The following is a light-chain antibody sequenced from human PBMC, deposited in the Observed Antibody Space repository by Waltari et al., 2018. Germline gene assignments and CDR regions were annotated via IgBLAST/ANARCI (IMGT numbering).Light chain of an antibody. CDR2: EVT. Sequence: QSDLTQPRSVSGSPGQSVTLSCTRTSAHYVSRYQQPPGKAPRHMIFEVTRRPSGVPDRFSGSKSGNTASLTISGLQAEDEADYYCCSYGGRYVFGTATKVTVL. V-gene: IGLV2-11*01. J-gene: IGLJ1*01. CDR3: CSYGGRYV. CDR1: SAHY.